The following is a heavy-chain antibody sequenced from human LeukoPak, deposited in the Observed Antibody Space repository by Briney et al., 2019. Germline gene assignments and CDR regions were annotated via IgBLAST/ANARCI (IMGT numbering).Heavy chain of an antibody. CDR3: AGGYSSIIDY. CDR2: IYTSGST. V-gene: IGHV4-4*07. D-gene: IGHD6-13*01. J-gene: IGHJ4*02. Sequence: SETLSLTCTVSGGSISSYYWSWIRQPAGKGLEWIGRIYTSGSTNYHPSLKSRVTMSVDTSKNHCSLKLSSVTAADTAVYYCAGGYSSIIDYWGEGTLVSVPS. CDR1: GGSISSYY.